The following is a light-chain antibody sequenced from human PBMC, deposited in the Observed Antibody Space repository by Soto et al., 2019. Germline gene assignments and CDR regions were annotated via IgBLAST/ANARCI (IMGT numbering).Light chain of an antibody. J-gene: IGKJ3*01. CDR3: QQYNSN. CDR2: KAS. CDR1: QSISNW. Sequence: DIQMTQSPSTLSASVGDKVTITCRASQSISNWLAWYQQKPGKAPKLLIYKASTLQSGVPSRFSGSGSGTEFTLTISSLQPDDFATYYCQQYNSNFGPGTKVEIK. V-gene: IGKV1-5*03.